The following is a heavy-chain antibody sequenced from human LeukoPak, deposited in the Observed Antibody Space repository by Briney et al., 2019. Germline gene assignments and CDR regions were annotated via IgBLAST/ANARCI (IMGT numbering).Heavy chain of an antibody. CDR2: IYSGGRT. V-gene: IGHV3-66*01. CDR1: AFSVGSNY. D-gene: IGHD1-26*01. J-gene: IGHJ6*03. Sequence: GGSLRLSCAASAFSVGSNYMTWVRQAPGKGLEWVSLIYSGGRTYYADSVKGRFTISRDNSKNTLYLQMNSLRAEDTAVYYCAKGRGWEAGYYYCYMCVWAKGQRSPSP. CDR3: AKGRGWEAGYYYCYMCV.